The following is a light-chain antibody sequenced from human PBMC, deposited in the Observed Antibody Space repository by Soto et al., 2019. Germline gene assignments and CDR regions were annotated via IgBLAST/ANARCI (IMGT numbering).Light chain of an antibody. Sequence: PGERATLSCRASRSFSSSYLAWYQQKPGQAPRLLIYAASSRATGIPDRFSGSKSGTGFTLTISRLEPEDSAVYYCQQYGSSPPYTFGQGTRLEIK. CDR3: QQYGSSPPYT. V-gene: IGKV3-20*01. CDR1: RSFSSSY. J-gene: IGKJ5*01. CDR2: AAS.